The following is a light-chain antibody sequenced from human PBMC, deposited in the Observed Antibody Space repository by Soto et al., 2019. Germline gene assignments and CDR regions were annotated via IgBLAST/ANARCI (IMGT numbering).Light chain of an antibody. CDR3: QQYGSSL. Sequence: EIVLTQSPGTLSLSPGERATLSCRANQSVSSSYLAWYQQKPGQAPRLLIYGASSRATGIPDRLSGSGSGTDFTLTISRLEPEDFAVYYCQQYGSSLFGGGTKV. CDR2: GAS. V-gene: IGKV3-20*01. J-gene: IGKJ4*01. CDR1: QSVSSSY.